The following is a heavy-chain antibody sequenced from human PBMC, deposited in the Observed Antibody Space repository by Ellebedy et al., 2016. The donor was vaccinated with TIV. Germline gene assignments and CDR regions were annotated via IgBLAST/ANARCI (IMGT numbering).Heavy chain of an antibody. CDR3: ARENDYGDSFDY. Sequence: MPSETLSLTCTVSGGSISGFYWSWIRQPPGKGLEWIGYFYYSGDTKYKPSLKSRVTMSVDTSKYQFSLKLSSVTAADTAVYYCARENDYGDSFDYWGQGTLVTVSS. CDR1: GGSISGFY. V-gene: IGHV4-59*01. J-gene: IGHJ4*02. D-gene: IGHD4-17*01. CDR2: FYYSGDT.